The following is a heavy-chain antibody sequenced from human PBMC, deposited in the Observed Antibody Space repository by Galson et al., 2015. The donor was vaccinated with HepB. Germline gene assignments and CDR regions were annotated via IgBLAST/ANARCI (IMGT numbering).Heavy chain of an antibody. D-gene: IGHD2-2*01. CDR2: ISGSGGST. V-gene: IGHV3-23*01. Sequence: SLRLSCAASGFTFSSYAMSWVRQAPGKGLEWVSAISGSGGSTYYADSVKGRFTISRDNSKNTLYLQMNSLRAEDTAVYYCAKVLRGSTSCFDYWGQGTLVTVSS. CDR3: AKVLRGSTSCFDY. J-gene: IGHJ4*02. CDR1: GFTFSSYA.